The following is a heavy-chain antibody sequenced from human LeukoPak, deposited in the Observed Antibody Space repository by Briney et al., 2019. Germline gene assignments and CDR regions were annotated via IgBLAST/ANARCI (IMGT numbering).Heavy chain of an antibody. CDR3: ASERSSYGSN. V-gene: IGHV3-21*01. J-gene: IGHJ4*02. CDR1: GFTFSSYS. Sequence: GGCLRLSCAASGFTFSSYSMNWVRQAPGKGLEWVSSISSSSSYIYYADSVKGRFTISRDNAKNSLYLQMNSLRAEDTAVYYCASERSSYGSNWGQGTLVTVSS. D-gene: IGHD5-18*01. CDR2: ISSSSSYI.